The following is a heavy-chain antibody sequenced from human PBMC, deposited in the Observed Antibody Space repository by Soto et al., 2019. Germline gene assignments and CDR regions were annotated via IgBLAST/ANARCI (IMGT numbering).Heavy chain of an antibody. J-gene: IGHJ4*02. Sequence: QVQLVQSGAEVKKPGASVKVSCKAYGYTFTSYGISWVRQAPGQGLEWMGWISAYNSNTNYAQKLQGRVTMTTDTTRSTAYRELRSLRSDDTAVYYCAGRGVLEWLTYHDYWGQGTLVTVSS. CDR2: ISAYNSNT. CDR1: GYTFTSYG. D-gene: IGHD3-3*01. CDR3: AGRGVLEWLTYHDY. V-gene: IGHV1-18*01.